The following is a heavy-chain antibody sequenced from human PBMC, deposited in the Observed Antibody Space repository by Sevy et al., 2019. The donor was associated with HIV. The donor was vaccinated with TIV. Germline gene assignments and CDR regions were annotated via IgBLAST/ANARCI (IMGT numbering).Heavy chain of an antibody. D-gene: IGHD3-10*01. CDR2: VSNDGNNK. CDR1: GFTLSSYG. CDR3: AKAKGSGYYGSGSFNI. V-gene: IGHV3-30*18. J-gene: IGHJ3*02. Sequence: GGSLRLSCAASGFTLSSYGMHWVRQAPGKGLEWVALVSNDGNNKYYADSVKGRFTISRDNSKNTVYLQMNSLRAEDTTVYYCAKAKGSGYYGSGSFNIWGEGTMVTVSS.